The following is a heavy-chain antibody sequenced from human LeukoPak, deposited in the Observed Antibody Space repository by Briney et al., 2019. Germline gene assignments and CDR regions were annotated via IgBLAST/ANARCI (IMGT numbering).Heavy chain of an antibody. CDR1: GGTFSSYA. CDR2: IIPFLDIA. CDR3: ARLPHDPDYFDSSGPTFY. D-gene: IGHD3-22*01. J-gene: IGHJ4*02. V-gene: IGHV1-69*04. Sequence: SVKVSCKASGGTFSSYAISWVRQAPGQGLEWMGRIIPFLDIAKYAQKFQGRVTISADKSTSTTYVGLSSLRSEDTAVYYCARLPHDPDYFDSSGPTFYWGQGTLVTVSS.